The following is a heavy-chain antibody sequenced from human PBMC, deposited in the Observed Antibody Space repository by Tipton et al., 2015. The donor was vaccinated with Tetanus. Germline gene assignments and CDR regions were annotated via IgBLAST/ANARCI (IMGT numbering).Heavy chain of an antibody. CDR3: ARIGWPENNKPGFDI. Sequence: TLSLTCIVSGGSISTYYWSWIRQRPGRGLEWVGYVHCTGKDNYNPSLRSRVTLSVDTSKNQFSLQMSSVTAADTAVYYCARIGWPENNKPGFDIWGQGTMVTVSS. D-gene: IGHD1/OR15-1a*01. CDR1: GGSISTYY. V-gene: IGHV4-59*13. J-gene: IGHJ3*02. CDR2: VHCTGKD.